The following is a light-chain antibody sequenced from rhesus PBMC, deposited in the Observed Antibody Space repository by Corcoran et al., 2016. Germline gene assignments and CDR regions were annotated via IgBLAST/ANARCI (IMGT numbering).Light chain of an antibody. CDR1: QGISSY. Sequence: DIQMSQSPSSLSASVGDRVTITCRASQGISSYLNWYQQKPGKAPKLLIYYANSLASGVPSRFSGSGSGTDYTLTISSLQPEDFATYYCQQCNSNPRTFGQGTKGEIK. V-gene: IGKV1-32*02. J-gene: IGKJ1*01. CDR3: QQCNSNPRT. CDR2: YAN.